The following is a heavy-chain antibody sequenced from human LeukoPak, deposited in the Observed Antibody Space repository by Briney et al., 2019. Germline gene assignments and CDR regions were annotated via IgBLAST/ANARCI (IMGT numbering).Heavy chain of an antibody. V-gene: IGHV3-30*18. CDR1: AFTFSSYD. Sequence: PGGSLRLSCTGSAFTFSSYDMHWVRQAPGKGLEWVAIISYNGSNKYYADSVKGRFTISRDNSKNTLYLEMNSLRAEDTALYFCSKDRLLPNEPIDYWGQGTLVTVSS. J-gene: IGHJ4*02. CDR3: SKDRLLPNEPIDY. CDR2: ISYNGSNK. D-gene: IGHD1-1*01.